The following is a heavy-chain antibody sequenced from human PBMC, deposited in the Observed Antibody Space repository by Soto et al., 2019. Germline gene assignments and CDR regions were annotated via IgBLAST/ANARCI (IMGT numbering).Heavy chain of an antibody. CDR3: AHRLDTSGWPRFDY. Sequence: QITLKESGPTLLKPTQTLTLTCTFSGFSLSTSGVGVGWIRQPPGKALEWLALIYWNDDKRYSPPLKSRLSITRATSKNQVVLTMTTVDHVDTDKYYCAHRLDTSGWPRFDYWGQGTLVTVSS. CDR2: IYWNDDK. J-gene: IGHJ4*02. CDR1: GFSLSTSGVG. D-gene: IGHD6-19*01. V-gene: IGHV2-5*01.